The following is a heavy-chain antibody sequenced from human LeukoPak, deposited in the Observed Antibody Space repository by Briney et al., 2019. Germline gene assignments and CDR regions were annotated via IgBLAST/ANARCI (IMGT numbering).Heavy chain of an antibody. CDR1: GFTFNNYA. J-gene: IGHJ6*03. CDR3: ARDPGVVGEDYYYYMDV. V-gene: IGHV3-23*01. D-gene: IGHD1-26*01. CDR2: ISGSGGST. Sequence: GGSLRLSCAASGFTFNNYAMSWVRQAPGKGLKWVSAISGSGGSTYYADSVKDRFTISRDNSKNTLYLQMNNLRAEDTAVYYCARDPGVVGEDYYYYMDVWGKGTTVTVSS.